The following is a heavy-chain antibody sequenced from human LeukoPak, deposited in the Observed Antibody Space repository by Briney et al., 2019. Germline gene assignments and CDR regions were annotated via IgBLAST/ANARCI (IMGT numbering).Heavy chain of an antibody. CDR3: MDV. V-gene: IGHV3-9*01. J-gene: IGHJ6*02. CDR2: ISWNSGSI. CDR1: GFTFNDYS. Sequence: GGSLRLSCAASGFTFNDYSMHWVRQAPGKGLEWVSGISWNSGSIGYADSVKGRFSISRDNAKNSLYLQMDSLNPEDTAVYCGMDVWGQGTTVTVSS.